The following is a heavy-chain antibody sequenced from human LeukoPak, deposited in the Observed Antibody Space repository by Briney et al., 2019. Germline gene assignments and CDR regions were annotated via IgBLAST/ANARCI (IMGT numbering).Heavy chain of an antibody. CDR3: ARRRAGLYYDILTGYFDY. Sequence: PSETLSLTCTVSGGSISSSSYYWGWIRQPPGKGLEWIGSIYYSGSTYYNPSLKRRVTISVDTSKNQFSLKLSSVTAADTAVYYCARRRAGLYYDILTGYFDYWGQGTLVTVSS. V-gene: IGHV4-39*01. CDR2: IYYSGST. D-gene: IGHD3-9*01. CDR1: GGSISSSSYY. J-gene: IGHJ4*02.